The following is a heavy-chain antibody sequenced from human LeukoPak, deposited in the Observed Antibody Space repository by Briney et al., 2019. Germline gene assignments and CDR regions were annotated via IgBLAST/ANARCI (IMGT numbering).Heavy chain of an antibody. CDR1: GGSISSYY. D-gene: IGHD3-9*01. J-gene: IGHJ3*02. CDR3: AGQTGPTFDI. Sequence: PSETLSLTCTVSGGSISSYYWSWIRQPPGKGLEWIGEINHSGIFDYNPSLKSRVTISVDTSKKQFSLTLTSVTAADTSVYYCAGQTGPTFDIWGQGTMVTVSS. CDR2: INHSGIF. V-gene: IGHV4-34*01.